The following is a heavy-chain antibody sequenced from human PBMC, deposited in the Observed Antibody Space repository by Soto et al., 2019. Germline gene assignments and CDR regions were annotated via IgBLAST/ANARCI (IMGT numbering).Heavy chain of an antibody. J-gene: IGHJ6*02. CDR1: GDSISSNH. CDR2: ISTSGST. CDR3: ARATFGGVVGGYYYYGLDV. V-gene: IGHV4-4*07. D-gene: IGHD3-16*01. Sequence: SETLSLTCTVSGDSISSNHWNWIRQPAGKGLEWIGRISTSGSTNYNPSLKSRVTMSVGTSKNQFSLKLSSVTAADTAVYYCARATFGGVVGGYYYYGLDVWGQGTTVTVSS.